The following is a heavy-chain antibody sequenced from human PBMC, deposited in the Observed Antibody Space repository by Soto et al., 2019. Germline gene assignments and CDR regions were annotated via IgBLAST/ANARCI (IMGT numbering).Heavy chain of an antibody. J-gene: IGHJ3*02. CDR1: GFTFSSYA. CDR3: AREARYYSNAFDI. D-gene: IGHD1-26*01. CDR2: ISYDGSNK. V-gene: IGHV3-30-3*01. Sequence: QVQLVESGGGVVQPGRSLRLSCAASGFTFSSYAMHWVRQAPGKGLEWVAVISYDGSNKYYADSVKGRFTISRDNSKNSRYLQMNSLRAEDTAVYYGAREARYYSNAFDIWGQGTMVTVSS.